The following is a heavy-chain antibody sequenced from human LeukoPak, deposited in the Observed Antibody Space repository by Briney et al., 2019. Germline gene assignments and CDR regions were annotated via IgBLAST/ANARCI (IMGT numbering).Heavy chain of an antibody. J-gene: IGHJ4*02. V-gene: IGHV3-53*01. CDR2: ISGGGNT. D-gene: IGHD1-7*01. CDR3: ARGEWELPIY. CDR1: GFTVSSNY. Sequence: GGSLRLSCAASGFTVSSNYMSWVRQAPGKGLQWVSLISGGGNTYYADSVKGRFTISRGNSNNTLYLQMNSLRAEDTAVYYCARGEWELPIYWGQGTLVTVSS.